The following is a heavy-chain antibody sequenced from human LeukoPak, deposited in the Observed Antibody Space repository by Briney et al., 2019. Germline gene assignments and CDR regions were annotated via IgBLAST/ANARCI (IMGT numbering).Heavy chain of an antibody. J-gene: IGHJ4*02. CDR2: INHSGST. Sequence: SETLSLTCAVYGGSFSGYYWSWIRQPPGKGLEWIGEINHSGSTNYNPSLKSRVTISVDTSKNQFSLKLSSVTAADTAVYYCARDRTGRSTAQDDYWGQGTLVTVSS. CDR1: GGSFSGYY. V-gene: IGHV4-34*01. D-gene: IGHD5-18*01. CDR3: ARDRTGRSTAQDDY.